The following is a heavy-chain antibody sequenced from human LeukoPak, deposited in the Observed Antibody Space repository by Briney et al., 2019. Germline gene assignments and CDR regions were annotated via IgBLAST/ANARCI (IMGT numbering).Heavy chain of an antibody. Sequence: GGSLRLSCAASGFTFSKYWMSWVRQAPGKGLEWVANIKEDGSDKYYVDSVKGRFTISRDNAKTSLYLQMNSLRAEDTAVYYCARGQWRHFDYWGQGTLVTVSS. CDR2: IKEDGSDK. CDR1: GFTFSKYW. V-gene: IGHV3-7*04. CDR3: ARGQWRHFDY. J-gene: IGHJ4*02. D-gene: IGHD6-19*01.